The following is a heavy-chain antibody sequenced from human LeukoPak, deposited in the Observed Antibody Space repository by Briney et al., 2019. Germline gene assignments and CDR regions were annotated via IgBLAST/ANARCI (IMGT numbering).Heavy chain of an antibody. D-gene: IGHD3-9*01. Sequence: GGSLRLSCAASGFTVSSNYMSWVRQAPGKGLEWVSVIYGGGSTYYADSVKGRFTISRDNSKNTLYLQMNSLRAEDTAVYYCARDSFYYDILTGYSTWGQGTLVTVSS. CDR3: ARDSFYYDILTGYST. CDR1: GFTVSSNY. J-gene: IGHJ5*02. V-gene: IGHV3-53*01. CDR2: IYGGGST.